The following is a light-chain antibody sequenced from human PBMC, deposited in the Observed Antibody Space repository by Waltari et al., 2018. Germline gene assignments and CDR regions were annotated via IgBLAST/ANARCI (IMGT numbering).Light chain of an antibody. CDR2: GTS. CDR3: QQANSFPRN. CDR1: QGIGSW. J-gene: IGKJ5*01. V-gene: IGKV1-12*01. Sequence: DIQMTQSQSSVSASVGDRVTITCRASQGIGSWLVWYQQKPGEAPKLLIYGTSTLKSGVPSRFSGSGSGTDFTLTISSLQPEDCATYYCQQANSFPRNFGQGTRVDIK.